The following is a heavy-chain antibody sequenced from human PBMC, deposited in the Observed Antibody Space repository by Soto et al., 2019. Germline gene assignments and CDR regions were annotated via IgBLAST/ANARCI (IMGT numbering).Heavy chain of an antibody. CDR2: ISFDSRDQ. CDR3: ARAQAIYCSRHWYFGV. D-gene: IGHD2-21*01. J-gene: IGHJ2*01. CDR1: GFTFNTYD. V-gene: IGHV3-30*03. Sequence: GGSLRLSCAASGFTFNTYDMHWVRQAPGKGLEWVAMISFDSRDQYYADSFKGRFTISRDNSENTVYLQMNSLRVDDTGVFFCARAQAIYCSRHWYFGVWGRGTLVTVSS.